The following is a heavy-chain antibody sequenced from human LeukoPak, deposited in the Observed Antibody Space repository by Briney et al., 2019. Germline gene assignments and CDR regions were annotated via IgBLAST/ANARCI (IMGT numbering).Heavy chain of an antibody. CDR2: ISSSSSYI. Sequence: GGSLRLSCAASGFTSSSYSMNWVRQAPGKGLEWVSSISSSSSYIYYADSVKGRFTISRDNAKNSLYLQMNSLRAEDTAVYYCARVARYLTVTTPNWFDPWGQGTLVTVSS. D-gene: IGHD4-17*01. J-gene: IGHJ5*02. V-gene: IGHV3-21*01. CDR1: GFTSSSYS. CDR3: ARVARYLTVTTPNWFDP.